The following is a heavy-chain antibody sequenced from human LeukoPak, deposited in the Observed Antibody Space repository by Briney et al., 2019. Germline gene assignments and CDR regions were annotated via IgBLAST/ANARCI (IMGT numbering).Heavy chain of an antibody. D-gene: IGHD3-3*01. J-gene: IGHJ4*02. CDR3: AKLTYDFWRGEGKPQRPSIGVFDY. CDR1: GFTFSSYA. Sequence: PGGSLRLSCAASGFTFSSYAMSWVRQAPGKGLEWVSAISGSGGSTYYADSVKGRFTISRDNSKNTLYLQMNSLRAEDTAVYYCAKLTYDFWRGEGKPQRPSIGVFDYWGQGTLVTVSS. V-gene: IGHV3-23*01. CDR2: ISGSGGST.